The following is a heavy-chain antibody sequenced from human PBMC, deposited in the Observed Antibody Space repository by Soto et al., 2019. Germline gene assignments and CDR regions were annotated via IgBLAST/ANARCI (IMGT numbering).Heavy chain of an antibody. V-gene: IGHV1-69*13. CDR3: AREGIAAAAHPENWFDP. CDR1: GGTFSSYA. J-gene: IGHJ5*02. CDR2: IIPIFGTA. Sequence: ASVKVSCKASGGTFSSYAISWVRQAPGQGLEWMGGIIPIFGTANYAQKFQGRVTITADESTSTAYMELGSLRSEDTAVYYCAREGIAAAAHPENWFDPWGQGTLVTVSS. D-gene: IGHD6-13*01.